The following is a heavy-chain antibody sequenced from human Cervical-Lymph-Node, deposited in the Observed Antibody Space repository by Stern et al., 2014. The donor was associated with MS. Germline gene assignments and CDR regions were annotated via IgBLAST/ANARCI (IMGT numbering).Heavy chain of an antibody. CDR1: GGSISSGDYY. J-gene: IGHJ4*02. CDR3: ARAEDYDYVWGSSISY. CDR2: ILYSGST. D-gene: IGHD3-16*01. Sequence: VQLEESGPGVVKPSQTLSLTCTVSGGSISSGDYYWSWIRQQPGNGLEGIGSILYSGSTYDNPSLKSRVTISVDTSKNQFSLKLSSVTAADTAVYYCARAEDYDYVWGSSISYWGQGTLVTVSS. V-gene: IGHV4-31*03.